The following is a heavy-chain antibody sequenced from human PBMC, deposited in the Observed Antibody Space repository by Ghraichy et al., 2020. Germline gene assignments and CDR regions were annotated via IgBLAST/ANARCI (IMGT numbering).Heavy chain of an antibody. CDR1: GFTFSSYA. CDR2: ISGSGGST. CDR3: AKAGPTVTTFPNPFQH. D-gene: IGHD4-17*01. Sequence: GESLNISCAASGFTFSSYAMSWVRQAPGKGLEWVSAISGSGGSTYYADSVKGRFTISRDNSKNTLYLQMNSLRAEDTAVYYCAKAGPTVTTFPNPFQHWGQGTLVTVSS. J-gene: IGHJ1*01. V-gene: IGHV3-23*01.